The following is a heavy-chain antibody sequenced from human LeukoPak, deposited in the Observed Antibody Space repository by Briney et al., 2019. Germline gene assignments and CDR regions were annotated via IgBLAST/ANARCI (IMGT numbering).Heavy chain of an antibody. CDR3: ARQITQYSSSWSLYCSGGSCYHLFDY. V-gene: IGHV4-59*08. D-gene: IGHD2-15*01. CDR1: DGSITNYY. CDR2: IYYSGST. Sequence: SETLSLTCTVSDGSITNYYWSWVRQPPGKGLEWVGHIYYSGSTNYNPSLKSRVTISVDTSKNQFSLKLSTVTAADTAVYYCARQITQYSSSWSLYCSGGSCYHLFDYWGQGTLVTVSS. J-gene: IGHJ4*02.